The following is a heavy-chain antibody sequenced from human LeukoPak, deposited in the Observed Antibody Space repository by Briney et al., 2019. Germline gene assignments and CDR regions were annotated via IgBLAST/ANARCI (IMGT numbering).Heavy chain of an antibody. CDR1: GGSIPTYN. J-gene: IGHJ4*02. D-gene: IGHD5-18*01. CDR2: NNFAGRG. Sequence: SETLSLTCTVSGGSIPTYNWMWIRQPAGKGLEFIGRNNFAGRGYYNPSLKSRVTISVDTPSNQFSPELTSVTAADTAVYYCARDRQHSYGSDLDHWGQGSLVTVSS. V-gene: IGHV4-4*07. CDR3: ARDRQHSYGSDLDH.